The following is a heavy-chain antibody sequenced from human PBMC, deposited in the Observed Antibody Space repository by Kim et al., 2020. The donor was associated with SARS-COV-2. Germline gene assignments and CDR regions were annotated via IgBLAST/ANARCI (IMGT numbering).Heavy chain of an antibody. D-gene: IGHD2-21*02. V-gene: IGHV4-39*01. Sequence: STYYNPSLKSRVTISVDTSKNQFSLKLSSVTAADTAVYYCARQGDYYLDYWGQGTLVTVSS. CDR2: ST. CDR3: ARQGDYYLDY. J-gene: IGHJ4*02.